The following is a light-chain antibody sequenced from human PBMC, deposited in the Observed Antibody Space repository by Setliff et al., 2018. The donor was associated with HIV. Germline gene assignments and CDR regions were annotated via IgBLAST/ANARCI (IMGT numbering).Light chain of an antibody. CDR2: DVT. J-gene: IGLJ1*01. V-gene: IGLV2-11*01. Sequence: QSVLTQPRSVSGSPGQSVTIACTGTSSDAGDYNFVSWYQLHPGKAPKLIIYDVTKRPSGVPDRFPGSKSANAASLTISGLQAEDEADYYCCSSAGTYTSFFVFGTGTKVTVL. CDR1: SSDAGDYNF. CDR3: CSSAGTYTSFFV.